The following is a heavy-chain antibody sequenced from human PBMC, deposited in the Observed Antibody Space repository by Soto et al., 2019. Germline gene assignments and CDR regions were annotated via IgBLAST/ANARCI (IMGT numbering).Heavy chain of an antibody. CDR2: IYYSGST. V-gene: IGHV4-30-4*01. Sequence: ASETLSLTCTVSGGSISSGDYYWSWIRQPPGKGLEWIGYIYYSGSTYYNPSLKSRVTISVDTSKNQFSLKLSSVTAADTAVYYCARGNTPVDYWGQGTLVTSPQ. J-gene: IGHJ4*02. D-gene: IGHD2-2*02. CDR3: ARGNTPVDY. CDR1: GGSISSGDYY.